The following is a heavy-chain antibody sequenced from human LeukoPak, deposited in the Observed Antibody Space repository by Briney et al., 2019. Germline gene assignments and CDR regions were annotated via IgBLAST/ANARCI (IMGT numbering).Heavy chain of an antibody. CDR3: ARGPGLLWFGELLSWFDP. V-gene: IGHV4-59*01. CDR2: IYYSGST. CDR1: GGSISSYY. Sequence: QPSETLSLTCTVSGGSISSYYWSWIRQPPGKGLEWIGYIYYSGSTNYNPSLKSRVTISVDTSKNQFSLKLSSVTAADTAVYYCARGPGLLWFGELLSWFDPWGQGTLVTVSS. D-gene: IGHD3-10*01. J-gene: IGHJ5*02.